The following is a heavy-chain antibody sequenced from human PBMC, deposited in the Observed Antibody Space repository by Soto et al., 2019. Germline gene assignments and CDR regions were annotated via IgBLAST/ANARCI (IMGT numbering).Heavy chain of an antibody. J-gene: IGHJ4*02. CDR2: VNPNSGAT. Sequence: QVQLVQSGAEVKAPGASVRVSCKASGYTFITQYLHWVRQSPGQGLEWVGVVNPNSGATSYAQKFRGRVTMTRDMSTSTVYMDLRSLKSDDTAVYYCARGGSGYTWFNEFWGQGTLVTVSS. CDR1: GYTFITQY. V-gene: IGHV1-46*01. CDR3: ARGGSGYTWFNEF. D-gene: IGHD3-22*01.